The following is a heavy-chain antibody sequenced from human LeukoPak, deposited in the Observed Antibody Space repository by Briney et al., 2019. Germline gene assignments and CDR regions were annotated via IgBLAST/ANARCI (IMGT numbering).Heavy chain of an antibody. CDR2: MNPNSGNT. V-gene: IGHV1-8*01. D-gene: IGHD3-16*01. J-gene: IGHJ5*02. Sequence: ASVKVSCKASGYTFTSYDINWVRQATGQGLEWMGWMNPNSGNTGYAQKFQGRVTMTRNTSISTAYMELSSLRSEDTAVYYCARGPSYVVKFGGVINWFDPWGQGTLVTVSS. CDR1: GYTFTSYD. CDR3: ARGPSYVVKFGGVINWFDP.